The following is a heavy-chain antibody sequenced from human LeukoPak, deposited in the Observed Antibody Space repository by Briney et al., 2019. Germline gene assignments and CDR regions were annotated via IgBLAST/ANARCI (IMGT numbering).Heavy chain of an antibody. CDR1: GGSFSGYY. V-gene: IGHV4-34*01. Sequence: SETLSLTCAVYGGSFSGYYWSWIRQPPGKGLEWIGEINHSGSTNYNPSLKSRVTISVDTSKNQFPLKLSSVTAADTAVYYCATSGYSSGWAPRNFQHWGQGTLVTVSS. CDR2: INHSGST. J-gene: IGHJ1*01. D-gene: IGHD6-19*01. CDR3: ATSGYSSGWAPRNFQH.